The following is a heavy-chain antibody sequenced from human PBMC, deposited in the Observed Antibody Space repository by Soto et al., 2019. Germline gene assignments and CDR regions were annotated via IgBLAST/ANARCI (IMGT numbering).Heavy chain of an antibody. CDR2: IYHSGRV. D-gene: IGHD4-17*01. CDR1: GGSISNADYY. CDR3: ATSAVTTDYFDY. Sequence: QVQLQESGPGLVKPSQTLSLTCSVSGGSISNADYYWSWIRQPTGKGLEWIGHIYHSGRVYYNPSLRSRLTMSIDTSKNQFSLRLRSVTAADTAVFYCATSAVTTDYFDYWGQGALVTVSS. J-gene: IGHJ4*02. V-gene: IGHV4-30-4*01.